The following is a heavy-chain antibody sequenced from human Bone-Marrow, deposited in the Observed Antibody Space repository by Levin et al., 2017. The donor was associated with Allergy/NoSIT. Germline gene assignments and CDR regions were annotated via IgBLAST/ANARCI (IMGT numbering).Heavy chain of an antibody. V-gene: IGHV1-69*01. CDR1: GDTYNKYL. Sequence: GGSLRLSCKASGDTYNKYLISWVRQAPGQGLEWMGGVIPIFGTIHYTQRFQGRLTITVDEPTRTVYMDLSSLTSEDTALYYCATLYSPNPSWGQGTLVIVSS. CDR3: ATLYSPNPS. D-gene: IGHD2-21*01. J-gene: IGHJ4*02. CDR2: VIPIFGTI.